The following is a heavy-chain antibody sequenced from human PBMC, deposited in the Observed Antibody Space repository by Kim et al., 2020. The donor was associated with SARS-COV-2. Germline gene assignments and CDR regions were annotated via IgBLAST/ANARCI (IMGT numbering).Heavy chain of an antibody. CDR2: IYYSGST. D-gene: IGHD6-13*01. Sequence: SETLSLTCTVSGGSISSSSYYWGWIRQPPGKGLEWIGSIYYSGSTYYNPSLKSRVTISGDTSKNQFSLKLSSVTAADTAVYYCARSVAAAALDYWGQGTLVTVSS. CDR1: GGSISSSSYY. J-gene: IGHJ4*02. V-gene: IGHV4-39*01. CDR3: ARSVAAAALDY.